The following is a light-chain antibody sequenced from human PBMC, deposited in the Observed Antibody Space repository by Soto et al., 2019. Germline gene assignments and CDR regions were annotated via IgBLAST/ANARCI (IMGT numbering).Light chain of an antibody. CDR3: QQYGSSPLT. J-gene: IGKJ4*01. CDR2: GAS. CDR1: QSVSSSY. V-gene: IGKV3-20*01. Sequence: PGVRATLSCRASQSVSSSYLAWYQQKPGQAPSLLIYGASSRATGIPDRFSGSGSGTDFTLTISRLEPEDFAVYFCQQYGSSPLTFGGGTKVEIK.